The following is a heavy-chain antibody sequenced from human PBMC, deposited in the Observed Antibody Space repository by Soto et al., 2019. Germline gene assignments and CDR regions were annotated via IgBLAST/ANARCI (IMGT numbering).Heavy chain of an antibody. CDR2: MNPYSGNT. D-gene: IGHD6-25*01. J-gene: IGHJ4*02. CDR3: ARRKERSGPHYFDY. CDR1: GYTFTTYD. Sequence: ALVKVSCKASGYTFTTYDIYWVRQATGQGLEWMGWMNPYSGNTGYAQKFQGRVTVTRNTSISTVYMELSGLRPDDTAVYYCARRKERSGPHYFDYWGQGSQVTVSS. V-gene: IGHV1-8*01.